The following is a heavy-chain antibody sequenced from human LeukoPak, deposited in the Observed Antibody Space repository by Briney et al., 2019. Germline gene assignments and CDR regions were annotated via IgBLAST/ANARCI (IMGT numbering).Heavy chain of an antibody. CDR2: INHDGSLR. Sequence: GGSLRLSCAASGFNLSDYGMHWVRQPPGKGLVWVSHINHDGSLRNYADSVKGRFTISRDIAKNTLYLQMNSLGAEDTALYCTRDVFSLGESWGQGTQVTVSS. V-gene: IGHV3-74*01. J-gene: IGHJ5*02. CDR3: RDVFSLGES. CDR1: GFNLSDYG. D-gene: IGHD1-1*01.